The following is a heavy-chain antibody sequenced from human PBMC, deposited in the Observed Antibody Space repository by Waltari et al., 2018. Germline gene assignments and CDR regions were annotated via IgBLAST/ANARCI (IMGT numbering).Heavy chain of an antibody. Sequence: EAQLIQSGAQVKSTGATVKVSCKAFGYIFTDYYMHWMQQVTGKGPEWMARLDPENGATEFADRFQGRLTVTADTSTDTAYMELSGLTSEDTATYYCANSMSGPRVQWGQGTQVTVSP. V-gene: IGHV1-69-2*01. CDR2: LDPENGAT. J-gene: IGHJ4*02. D-gene: IGHD3-3*01. CDR1: GYIFTDYY. CDR3: ANSMSGPRVQ.